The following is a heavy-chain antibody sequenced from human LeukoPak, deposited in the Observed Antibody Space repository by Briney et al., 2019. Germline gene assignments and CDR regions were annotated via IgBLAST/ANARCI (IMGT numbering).Heavy chain of an antibody. Sequence: ASVKVSCKASGYTFTGYYMHWVRQAPGQGLEWMGWINPNSGGTNYAQKFQGRVTMTRDTSISTAYMELSRLRSDDTAVYYCARDKRPDYYYYGMDVWGQGTTVIVSS. V-gene: IGHV1-2*02. J-gene: IGHJ6*02. CDR1: GYTFTGYY. CDR3: ARDKRPDYYYYGMDV. CDR2: INPNSGGT.